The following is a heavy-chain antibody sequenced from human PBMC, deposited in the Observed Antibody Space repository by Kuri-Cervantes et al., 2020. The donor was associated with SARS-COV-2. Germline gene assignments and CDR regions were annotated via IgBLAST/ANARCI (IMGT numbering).Heavy chain of an antibody. Sequence: GGSLRLSCAASGFTFSSHAMTWVRQAPGKGLEWVSSISGSGGATYYADSAKGRFTISRDNSKNTPSLQMNSLRAEDTAVYYCAKPLGYSGYDPPDYWGQGTLVTVSS. J-gene: IGHJ4*02. CDR1: GFTFSSHA. CDR3: AKPLGYSGYDPPDY. CDR2: ISGSGGAT. D-gene: IGHD5-12*01. V-gene: IGHV3-23*01.